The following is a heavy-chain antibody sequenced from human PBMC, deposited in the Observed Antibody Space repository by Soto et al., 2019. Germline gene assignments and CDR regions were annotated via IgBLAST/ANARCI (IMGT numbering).Heavy chain of an antibody. V-gene: IGHV3-23*01. J-gene: IGHJ4*02. CDR3: AKERGGMNTGSNYDY. CDR1: GFTFSTYA. Sequence: EVQLLESGGGLVQPGGSLRLSCVASGFTFSTYAMSWVRLAPGKGLEGVSTITGSGRGTYYADSVKGRFAISRDNSKNTLYLQMNSLRAEDTAVYYCAKERGGMNTGSNYDYWGQGTLVTVSS. CDR2: ITGSGRGT. D-gene: IGHD1-7*01.